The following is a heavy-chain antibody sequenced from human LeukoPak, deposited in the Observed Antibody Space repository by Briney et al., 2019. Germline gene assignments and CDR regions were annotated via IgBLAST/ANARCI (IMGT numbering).Heavy chain of an antibody. J-gene: IGHJ4*02. CDR3: ARVWDYVWGSYRFTYFDY. CDR1: GFTFRTYA. V-gene: IGHV3-64*02. CDR2: ISTNGDST. Sequence: GGSLRLSCAASGFTFRTYALHWVRQAPGKGLEYVSAISTNGDSTYYADSVKGRFTISRDNAKNSLYLQMNSLRAEDTAVYYCARVWDYVWGSYRFTYFDYWGQGTLVTVSS. D-gene: IGHD3-16*02.